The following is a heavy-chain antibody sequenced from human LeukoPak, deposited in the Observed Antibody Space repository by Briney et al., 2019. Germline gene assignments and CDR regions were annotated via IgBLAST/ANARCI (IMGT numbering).Heavy chain of an antibody. D-gene: IGHD3-10*02. CDR3: ARGLFGSAPQYYYYLDV. CDR1: TASLSSGRYY. J-gene: IGHJ6*03. Sequence: SETLSLTCAVSTASLSSGRYYWSWIRQPGGKRLEWIGRINTSGVTKYNPSLKSRVTISADTSKNQFSLNLTSVTAADTAIYCCARGLFGSAPQYYYYLDVWGKGTTVTVSS. V-gene: IGHV4-61*02. CDR2: INTSGVT.